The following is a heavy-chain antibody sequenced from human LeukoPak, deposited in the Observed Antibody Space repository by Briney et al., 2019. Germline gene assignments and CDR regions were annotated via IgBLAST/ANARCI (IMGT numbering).Heavy chain of an antibody. Sequence: SETLSLTCTVSGGSISSYYWSRIRQPPGKGLEWIGHIYYSGSTNYNPSLKSRVTISVDTSKNQFSLKLSSVTAADTAVYYCARAVGWEYYFDYWGQGTLVTVSS. CDR1: GGSISSYY. D-gene: IGHD6-19*01. V-gene: IGHV4-59*01. CDR3: ARAVGWEYYFDY. CDR2: IYYSGST. J-gene: IGHJ4*02.